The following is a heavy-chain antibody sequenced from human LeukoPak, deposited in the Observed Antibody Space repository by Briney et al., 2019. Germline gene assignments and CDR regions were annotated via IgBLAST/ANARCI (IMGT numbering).Heavy chain of an antibody. D-gene: IGHD3-22*01. CDR2: IYSGGST. CDR1: GFTVSSNY. CDR3: ARDLSYYDSSGYSFDY. Sequence: GGSLRLSCAASGFTVSSNYMSWVRQAPGKGLEWVSVIYSGGSTYYADSVKGRFTISRDNSKNTLYLQMNSLRAEDTAVYYCARDLSYYDSSGYSFDYWGQGTLVTVSS. V-gene: IGHV3-53*01. J-gene: IGHJ4*02.